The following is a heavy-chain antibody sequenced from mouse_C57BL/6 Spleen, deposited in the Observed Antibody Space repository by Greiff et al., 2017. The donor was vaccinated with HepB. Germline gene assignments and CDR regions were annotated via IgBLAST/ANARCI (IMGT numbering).Heavy chain of an antibody. V-gene: IGHV1-64*01. Sequence: QVQLQQPGAELVKPGASVKLSCKASGYTFTSYWMHWVKPRPGQGLEWIGMIHPNSGSTNYNEKFKSKATLTVDKSSSTAYMQLSSLTSEDSAVYYCAREGDYGSSYGYFDVWGTGTTVTVSS. CDR3: AREGDYGSSYGYFDV. D-gene: IGHD1-1*01. J-gene: IGHJ1*03. CDR2: IHPNSGST. CDR1: GYTFTSYW.